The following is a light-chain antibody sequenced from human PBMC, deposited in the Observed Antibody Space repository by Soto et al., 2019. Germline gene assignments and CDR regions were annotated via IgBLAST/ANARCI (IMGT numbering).Light chain of an antibody. CDR1: SGRIASNY. J-gene: IGLJ3*02. Sequence: NFMLTQPHSVSESPGKTVTISCTRSSGRIASNYVQWYQQRPGSAPTTVIYEDNQRPSGVPDRFSGSIDRSSNSASLTISGLKTEDEADYYCQSYDSRNVVFGGGTKLTVL. V-gene: IGLV6-57*04. CDR2: EDN. CDR3: QSYDSRNVV.